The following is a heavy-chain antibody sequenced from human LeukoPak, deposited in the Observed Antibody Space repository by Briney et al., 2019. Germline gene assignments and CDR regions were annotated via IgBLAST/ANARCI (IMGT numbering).Heavy chain of an antibody. CDR3: AKLVVPAAPKGDY. V-gene: IGHV3-30*02. CDR2: IRYDGSNK. D-gene: IGHD2-2*01. CDR1: GFTFSSYG. Sequence: GGSLRLSCAASGFTFSSYGMHWVRQAPGKGLEWVAFIRYDGSNKYYADSVKGRFTISRDSSKNTLYLQMNSLRAEDTAVYYCAKLVVPAAPKGDYWGQGTLVTVSS. J-gene: IGHJ4*02.